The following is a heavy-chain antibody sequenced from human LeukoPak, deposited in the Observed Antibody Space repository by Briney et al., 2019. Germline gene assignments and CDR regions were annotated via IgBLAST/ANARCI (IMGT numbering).Heavy chain of an antibody. Sequence: GGSLKLSCAASGFTFSNFAMSWVRQAPGKGLEWVSLISGDGASAFYADSVKGRFTISRDNSKNSLYLQMNSLRTEDTAFYYCAKDDSTGGFDYWGQGTPVTVSS. CDR3: AKDDSTGGFDY. CDR1: GFTFSNFA. CDR2: ISGDGASA. D-gene: IGHD7-27*01. V-gene: IGHV3-43*02. J-gene: IGHJ4*02.